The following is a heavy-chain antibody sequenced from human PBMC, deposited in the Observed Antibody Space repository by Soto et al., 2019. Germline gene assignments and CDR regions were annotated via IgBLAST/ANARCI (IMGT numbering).Heavy chain of an antibody. J-gene: IGHJ4*02. CDR3: VSDRGYGHASVPYS. CDR1: GFTFTSYG. Sequence: QAHLVESGGGVVQPGRSLRLSCAASGFTFTSYGMHWVRQAPGTRLEWVAVISYDGGLQHYADSVKGRFTISRDNSKNMVLLQRNSLRAEDTAVYYGVSDRGYGHASVPYSWGQGTLVSVSS. D-gene: IGHD5-18*01. CDR2: ISYDGGLQ. V-gene: IGHV3-30*03.